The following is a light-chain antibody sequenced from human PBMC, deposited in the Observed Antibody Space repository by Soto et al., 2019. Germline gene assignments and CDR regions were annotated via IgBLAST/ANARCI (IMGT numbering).Light chain of an antibody. J-gene: IGKJ5*01. Sequence: IQMTQSPSSLSASVGDRVTITCRASQSISSYLNWYQQKPGKAPKLLIYAASSLQSGVPSRFSGSGYGTDFTLTISSLQSEDFAVYYCQQYNIWRSITFGQGTRLEIK. V-gene: IGKV1-39*01. CDR3: QQYNIWRSIT. CDR1: QSISSY. CDR2: AAS.